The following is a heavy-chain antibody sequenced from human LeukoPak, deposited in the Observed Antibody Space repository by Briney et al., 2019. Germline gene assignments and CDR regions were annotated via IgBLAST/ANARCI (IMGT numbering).Heavy chain of an antibody. V-gene: IGHV1-2*06. CDR2: INPNSGGT. Sequence: ASVKVSCKASGYTFTGYYMHWVRQAPGQGLEWMGRINPNSGGTNYAQKFQGRVTMTRDTSISTAYMELSRLRSDDAAVYYCARERAGFGESSFDYWGQGTLSPSPQ. CDR3: ARERAGFGESSFDY. D-gene: IGHD3-10*01. CDR1: GYTFTGYY. J-gene: IGHJ4*02.